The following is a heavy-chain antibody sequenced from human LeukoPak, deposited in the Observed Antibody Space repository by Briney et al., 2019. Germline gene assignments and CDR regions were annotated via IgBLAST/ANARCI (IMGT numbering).Heavy chain of an antibody. V-gene: IGHV3-43*02. CDR1: GFTFDDYA. J-gene: IGHJ5*02. Sequence: GGSLRLSCAASGFTFDDYAMHWVRQAPGKGLEWVSLISGDGGSTYYAGSVKGRFTISRDNSKNSLYLQMNSLRTEDTALYYCAKDIDKRQTFDPWGQGTLVTASS. CDR2: ISGDGGST. CDR3: AKDIDKRQTFDP.